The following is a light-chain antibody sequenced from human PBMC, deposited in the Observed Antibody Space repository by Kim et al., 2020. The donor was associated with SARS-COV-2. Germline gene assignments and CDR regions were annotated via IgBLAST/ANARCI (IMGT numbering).Light chain of an antibody. Sequence: GQTVTISCSGSSSNLGTNSVHWYQQFPGTAPEVPIYKNNQRPSGVPARFSGSKSGTSASLAISGLQSEDEGDYYCAGWDDNLNAEVFGGGTQLTVL. CDR3: AGWDDNLNAEV. CDR2: KNN. J-gene: IGLJ3*02. V-gene: IGLV1-44*01. CDR1: SSNLGTNS.